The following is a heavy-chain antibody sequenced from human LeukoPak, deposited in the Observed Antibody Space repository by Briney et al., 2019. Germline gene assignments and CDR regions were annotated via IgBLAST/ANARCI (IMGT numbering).Heavy chain of an antibody. CDR1: GYTFTSYG. CDR3: ARDLDSKSWYDY. D-gene: IGHD6-13*01. CDR2: ISAYNGHT. Sequence: ASVKVSCKASGYTFTSYGISWVRQAPGQGLEWMGWISAYNGHTKYAQKFQGRVTMTTDTSTSTAYMELRSLKSDDTAVYYCARDLDSKSWYDYWGQGTLVTVSS. J-gene: IGHJ4*02. V-gene: IGHV1-18*01.